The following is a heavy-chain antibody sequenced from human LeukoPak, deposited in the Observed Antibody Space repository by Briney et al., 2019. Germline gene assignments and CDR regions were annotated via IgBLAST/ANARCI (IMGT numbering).Heavy chain of an antibody. Sequence: GRSLRLSCAASGFTFSDYYMSWIRQAPGKGLEWVSYISSSGSTIYYADSVKGRFTISRDNAKNSLYLQMNSLGAEDTAVYYCARDLGLYYYDSSGYHAFDIWGQGTMVTVSS. CDR3: ARDLGLYYYDSSGYHAFDI. J-gene: IGHJ3*02. CDR2: ISSSGSTI. CDR1: GFTFSDYY. V-gene: IGHV3-11*04. D-gene: IGHD3-22*01.